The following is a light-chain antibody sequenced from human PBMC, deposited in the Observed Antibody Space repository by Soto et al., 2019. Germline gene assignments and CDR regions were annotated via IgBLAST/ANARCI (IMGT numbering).Light chain of an antibody. CDR3: QQPSNWIT. Sequence: EIVMTRSPATLSVSPGERATLSRRASQSVSSYLAWYQQKPGQARRLLIYDASNRATGIPARFSGSGSGTDFTLTISSLEPEDFAVYYCQQPSNWITFGQGTRLEI. CDR1: QSVSSY. CDR2: DAS. V-gene: IGKV3-11*01. J-gene: IGKJ5*01.